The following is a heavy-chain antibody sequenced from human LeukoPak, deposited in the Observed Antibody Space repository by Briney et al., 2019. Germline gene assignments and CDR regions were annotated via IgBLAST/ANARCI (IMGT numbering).Heavy chain of an antibody. CDR3: ARDSRPRPGYYYYMDV. J-gene: IGHJ6*03. Sequence: GGSLRLSCAASGITFSDYYMSWIRQVPGKGLEWVSYISSTGSLINYADSVKGRFTISRDNAKNSLYLQMNSLRAEDTAVYYCARDSRPRPGYYYYMDVWGKGTTVTVSS. D-gene: IGHD1-14*01. CDR2: ISSTGSLI. V-gene: IGHV3-11*04. CDR1: GITFSDYY.